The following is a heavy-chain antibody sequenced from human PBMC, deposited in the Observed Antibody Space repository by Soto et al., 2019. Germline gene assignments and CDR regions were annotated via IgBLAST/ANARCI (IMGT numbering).Heavy chain of an antibody. V-gene: IGHV3-11*05. J-gene: IGHJ6*02. CDR2: IDSSTKYT. Sequence: QVQLVESGGGLVRPGGSLRLSCEASGFTFRDYYMTWFRQAPGKGLEWLSYIDSSTKYTNYADSVKGRFTISRDNAKNSRYLQMNSLRADDTPVYYCAREYYYTMDGWGQGTMVTVSS. CDR1: GFTFRDYY. CDR3: AREYYYTMDG.